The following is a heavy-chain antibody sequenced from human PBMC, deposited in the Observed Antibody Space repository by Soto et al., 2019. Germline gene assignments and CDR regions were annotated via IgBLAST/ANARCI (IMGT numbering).Heavy chain of an antibody. J-gene: IGHJ6*02. V-gene: IGHV1-3*01. CDR3: ARENDYGMDV. D-gene: IGHD1-1*01. CDR2: INAGNGNT. CDR1: GFSITISA. Sequence: ALLTGSCKASGFSITISAVQLVRQDSDQRLEWIGWINAGNGNTKYSQKFQGRVTITRDTSASTAYMELSSLRSEDTAVYYCARENDYGMDVWGQGTTVTVSS.